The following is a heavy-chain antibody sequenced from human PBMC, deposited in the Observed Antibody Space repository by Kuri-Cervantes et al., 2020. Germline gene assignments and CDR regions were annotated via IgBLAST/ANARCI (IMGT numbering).Heavy chain of an antibody. CDR1: GFTFSNYA. CDR2: ISGSGGTP. D-gene: IGHD3-9*01. J-gene: IGHJ4*02. V-gene: IGHV3-23*01. Sequence: GGSLRLSCAASGFTFSNYAMNWVRQAPGKGLEWVSAISGSGGTPYYADSVKGRFVISRDNSKNTLYLQMNSLRDEDTAVYYCARDLTANTGMGGQGTLVTVSS. CDR3: ARDLTANTGM.